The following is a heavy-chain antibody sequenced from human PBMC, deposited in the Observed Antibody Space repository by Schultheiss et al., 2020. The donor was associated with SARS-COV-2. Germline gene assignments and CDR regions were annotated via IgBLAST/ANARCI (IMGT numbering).Heavy chain of an antibody. J-gene: IGHJ4*02. Sequence: GESLKISCAASGFTFSSYAMHWVRQAPGKGLEWVAVIWYDGSNKYYADSVKGRFTISRDNSKNTLYLQMNSLRAEDTAVYYCARDLESVTLDYWGQGTLVTVSS. CDR1: GFTFSSYA. CDR3: ARDLESVTLDY. D-gene: IGHD5-24*01. V-gene: IGHV3-30*07. CDR2: IWYDGSNK.